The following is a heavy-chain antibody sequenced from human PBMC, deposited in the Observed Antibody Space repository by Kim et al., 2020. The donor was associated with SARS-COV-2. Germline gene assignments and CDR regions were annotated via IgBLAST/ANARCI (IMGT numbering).Heavy chain of an antibody. J-gene: IGHJ6*02. CDR3: ARDESIAAASGMDV. Sequence: ADSWKGRFPNSMDNAKNTLYLQMNRLKAEDGAVYYCARDESIAAASGMDVWGQGTTVTVSS. V-gene: IGHV3-33*01. D-gene: IGHD6-13*01.